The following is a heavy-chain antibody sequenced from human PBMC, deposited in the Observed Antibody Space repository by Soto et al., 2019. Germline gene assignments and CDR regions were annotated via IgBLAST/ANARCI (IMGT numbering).Heavy chain of an antibody. Sequence: GGSLRLSCGAFGFTFSSFEMNWVRQAPLKGPEWLSFINSRGSTTYYADSVRGRFTISRDNAKNLVFLQMNSLRAEDTAVYYCARSDGYSGPSIDYWGQGTLATVSS. D-gene: IGHD5-12*01. CDR2: INSRGSTT. V-gene: IGHV3-48*03. J-gene: IGHJ4*02. CDR1: GFTFSSFE. CDR3: ARSDGYSGPSIDY.